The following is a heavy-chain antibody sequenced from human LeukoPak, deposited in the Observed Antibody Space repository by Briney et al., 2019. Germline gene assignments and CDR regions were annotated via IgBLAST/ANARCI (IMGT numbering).Heavy chain of an antibody. Sequence: TSETLSLTCTVSGGSISSGSYYWSWIRQPAGKGLEWIGRFYTSGNTNYNPSLKSRVTISVDTSKNQFSLKLNSVTAADTAVYYCARDGSSSFYFFDYWGQGTLVTVSS. V-gene: IGHV4-61*02. D-gene: IGHD6-6*01. CDR2: FYTSGNT. CDR1: GGSISSGSYY. J-gene: IGHJ4*02. CDR3: ARDGSSSFYFFDY.